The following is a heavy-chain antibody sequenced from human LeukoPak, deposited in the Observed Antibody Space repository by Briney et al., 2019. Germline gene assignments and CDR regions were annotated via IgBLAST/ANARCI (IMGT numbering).Heavy chain of an antibody. D-gene: IGHD1-26*01. CDR1: GGSISSGSYY. CDR2: IYTSGST. V-gene: IGHV4-61*02. CDR3: ARDVWDWYFDL. J-gene: IGHJ2*01. Sequence: SETLSLTCTVSGGSISSGSYYWSWIRQPAGKGLEWIGRIYTSGSTNYNPPLKSRVTISVDTLKNQFSLKLSSVTAADTAVYYCARDVWDWYFDLWGRGTLVTVSS.